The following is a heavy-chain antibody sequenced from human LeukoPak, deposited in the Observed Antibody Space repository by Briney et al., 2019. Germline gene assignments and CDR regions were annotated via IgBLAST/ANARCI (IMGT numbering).Heavy chain of an antibody. V-gene: IGHV4-59*01. J-gene: IGHJ4*02. CDR1: GGSISSYY. CDR2: IYYSGST. D-gene: IGHD6-13*01. CDR3: ARAEWAVAGTFDY. Sequence: KPSETLSPTCTVSGGSISSYYWSWIRQPPGKGLEWIGYIYYSGSTNYNPSLKSRVTISVDTSKNQFSLKLSSVTAADTAVYYCARAEWAVAGTFDYWGQGTLVTVSS.